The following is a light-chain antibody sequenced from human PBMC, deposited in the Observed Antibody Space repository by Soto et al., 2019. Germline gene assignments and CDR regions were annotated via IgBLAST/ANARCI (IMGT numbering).Light chain of an antibody. Sequence: QSALTQPPSVSGAPGQRVTISCTGSSSNIGAGYDVHWYQQLPGTAPKLLIYGNSNRPSGVPVRFSGSKSGTSASLAITGLQAEDEADYYCQSYDSSLSAVVFGGGTKLTVL. V-gene: IGLV1-40*01. J-gene: IGLJ2*01. CDR3: QSYDSSLSAVV. CDR1: SSNIGAGYD. CDR2: GNS.